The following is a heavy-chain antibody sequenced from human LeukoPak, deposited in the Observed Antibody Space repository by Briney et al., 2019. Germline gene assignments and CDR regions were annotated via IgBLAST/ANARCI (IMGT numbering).Heavy chain of an antibody. J-gene: IGHJ4*02. Sequence: PGGSLRLSCAASGFTFSNYWMAWVRQAPGKGLEWVAYIKQDGSERYYVDSVKGRFTISRDNAQNSLYLQMDSLRAEDTAFYYCARVGGRFSPPGYWGQGTLVTVSS. CDR3: ARVGGRFSPPGY. CDR1: GFTFSNYW. CDR2: IKQDGSER. V-gene: IGHV3-7*01. D-gene: IGHD3-16*01.